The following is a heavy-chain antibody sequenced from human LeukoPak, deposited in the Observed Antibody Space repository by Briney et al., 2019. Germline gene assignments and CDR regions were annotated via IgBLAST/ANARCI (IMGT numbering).Heavy chain of an antibody. D-gene: IGHD6-13*01. Sequence: PPGGSLRLSCAASDFSFITYAMSWVRQAPGKGLEWVAFIRYDGSNKYYADSVKGRFTISRDNSKNTLYLQMNSLRAEDTAVYYCAKEGSSSWGNYYYYYYMDVWGKGTTVTISS. CDR3: AKEGSSSWGNYYYYYYMDV. CDR1: DFSFITYA. V-gene: IGHV3-30*02. J-gene: IGHJ6*03. CDR2: IRYDGSNK.